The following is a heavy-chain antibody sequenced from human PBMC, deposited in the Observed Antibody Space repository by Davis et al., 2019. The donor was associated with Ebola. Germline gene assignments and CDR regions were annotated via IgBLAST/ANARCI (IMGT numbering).Heavy chain of an antibody. V-gene: IGHV4-59*08. CDR2: IYYSGNT. Sequence: PSETLSLTCAVYGGSFSGYYWSWIRQPPGKGLEWIGYIYYSGNTNYNPSLKSRVTISVDTSKNQFSLKLSSVTAADTAVYYCARVSYGSGSYYKGFFDYWGLGTLVTVSS. J-gene: IGHJ4*02. CDR1: GGSFSGYY. CDR3: ARVSYGSGSYYKGFFDY. D-gene: IGHD3-10*01.